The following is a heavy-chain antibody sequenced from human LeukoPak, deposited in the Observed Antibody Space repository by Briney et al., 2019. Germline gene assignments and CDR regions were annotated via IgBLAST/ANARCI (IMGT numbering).Heavy chain of an antibody. CDR2: VYYTGST. CDR3: ARQTGSGLFTLP. Sequence: PSETLSLICTISGGSISTYYGSWIRQPPGKGLEWIGYVYYTGSTNYNPSLKSRVTISVDTSKNQFSLRLTSVTATDTAMYYCARQTGSGLFTLPGGQGTLVTVSS. J-gene: IGHJ4*02. V-gene: IGHV4-59*08. D-gene: IGHD3/OR15-3a*01. CDR1: GGSISTYY.